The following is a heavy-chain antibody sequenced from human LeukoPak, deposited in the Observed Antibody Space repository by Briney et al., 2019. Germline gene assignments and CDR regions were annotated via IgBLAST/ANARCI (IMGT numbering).Heavy chain of an antibody. Sequence: GGSLRLSCAASGFTFSSYSMMWVRQAPGKGLEWVSYISSSSTTIHYADSVKGRFTISRDNAKNSVYLQMNSLRAEDTAVYYCARAVGIAVAGTDFDYWGQGTLVTVSS. CDR3: ARAVGIAVAGTDFDY. D-gene: IGHD6-19*01. CDR1: GFTFSSYS. CDR2: ISSSSTTI. J-gene: IGHJ4*02. V-gene: IGHV3-48*01.